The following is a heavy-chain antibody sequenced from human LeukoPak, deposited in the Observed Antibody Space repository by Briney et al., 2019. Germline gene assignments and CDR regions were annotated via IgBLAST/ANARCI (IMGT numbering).Heavy chain of an antibody. D-gene: IGHD7-27*01. J-gene: IGHJ5*02. CDR2: INPSGGST. V-gene: IGHV1-46*01. CDR3: ARVAPWGFWFDP. CDR1: GYTSTRYY. Sequence: ASVKVSCKASGYTSTRYYMHWVRQAPGQGLEWMGIINPSGGSTSYAQKFQGRVTMTRDTSTSTVYMELSSLRSEDTAVYYCARVAPWGFWFDPWGQGTLVTVSS.